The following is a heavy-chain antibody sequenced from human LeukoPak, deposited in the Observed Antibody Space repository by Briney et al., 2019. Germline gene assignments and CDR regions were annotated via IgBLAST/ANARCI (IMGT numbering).Heavy chain of an antibody. CDR3: ASAGIAAAGTDNWFDP. J-gene: IGHJ5*02. Sequence: PSETLSLTCAVYGGSFSGYYWSWIRQPPGKGLEWIGEINHSGSTNYNPSLKSRVTISVDTSKNQFPLKLSSVTAADTAVYYCASAGIAAAGTDNWFDPWGQGTLVTVSS. V-gene: IGHV4-34*01. D-gene: IGHD6-13*01. CDR1: GGSFSGYY. CDR2: INHSGST.